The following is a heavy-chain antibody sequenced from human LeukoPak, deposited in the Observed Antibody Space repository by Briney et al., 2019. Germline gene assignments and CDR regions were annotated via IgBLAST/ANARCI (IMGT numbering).Heavy chain of an antibody. CDR3: ARDLRMGLRYFDWLSLDY. Sequence: GGSLRLSCAASGLTFSSYAMHWVRQAPSKGLEWVAVISYDGSNKYYADSVKGRFTISRDNSKNTLYLQMNSLRAEDTAVYYCARDLRMGLRYFDWLSLDYWGQGTLVTVSS. CDR1: GLTFSSYA. CDR2: ISYDGSNK. D-gene: IGHD3-9*01. J-gene: IGHJ4*02. V-gene: IGHV3-30*04.